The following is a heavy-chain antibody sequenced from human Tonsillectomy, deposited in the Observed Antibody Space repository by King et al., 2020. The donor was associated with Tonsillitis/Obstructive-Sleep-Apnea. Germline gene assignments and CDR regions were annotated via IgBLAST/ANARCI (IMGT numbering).Heavy chain of an antibody. Sequence: QLVQSGAEVKKPGASVKVSCKASGDTFTTYGISWVRQAPGQGLELMGWISTYNGHTNYAQNLQGGVTMTTDTSTSTAYMELRSLRSDDTAVYYCARDRGIAADDTFDYWGQGTLVTVSS. V-gene: IGHV1-18*01. D-gene: IGHD6-13*01. CDR1: GDTFTTYG. CDR2: ISTYNGHT. J-gene: IGHJ4*02. CDR3: ARDRGIAADDTFDY.